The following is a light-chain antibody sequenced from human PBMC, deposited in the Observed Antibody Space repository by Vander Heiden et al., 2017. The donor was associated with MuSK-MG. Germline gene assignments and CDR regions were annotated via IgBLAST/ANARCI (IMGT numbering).Light chain of an antibody. CDR1: QSVSSAY. J-gene: IGKJ2*01. Sequence: EIVMTQSPATMSLSPGERATLSCRASQSVSSAYLAWYQRKPGQAPRLLIYGTSSRATGIPDRFSGSGSGTDFTLTISRLEPEDFAVYYCQQDGSSSFTFGQGTTVEIK. CDR2: GTS. V-gene: IGKV3-20*01. CDR3: QQDGSSSFT.